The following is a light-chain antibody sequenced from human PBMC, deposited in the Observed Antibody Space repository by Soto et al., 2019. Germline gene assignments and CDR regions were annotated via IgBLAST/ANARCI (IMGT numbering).Light chain of an antibody. Sequence: DIQLTQSPSTLSASVGDRVTLTCRASQSLNSRLAWYERRPGKAPKLLIYGACSFESGVPSRFSGSGSGTEFTLTINILQPDDLATYICQQYKSYSTFGRGTKVDI. CDR3: QQYKSYST. CDR1: QSLNSR. V-gene: IGKV1-5*01. J-gene: IGKJ1*01. CDR2: GAC.